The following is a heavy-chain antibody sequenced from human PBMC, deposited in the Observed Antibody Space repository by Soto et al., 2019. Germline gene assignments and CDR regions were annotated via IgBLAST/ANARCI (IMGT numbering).Heavy chain of an antibody. CDR3: ARVSLHTVTTSHFDY. CDR1: GYTFTSYY. CDR2: INPSGGST. V-gene: IGHV1-46*01. J-gene: IGHJ4*02. Sequence: ASVKVSCKASGYTFTSYYMHWVRQAPGQGLEWMGIINPSGGSTSYAQKFQGRVTMTRDTSASTVYMELSSLRSEDTAVYYCARVSLHTVTTSHFDYWGQGTLVTVSS. D-gene: IGHD4-17*01.